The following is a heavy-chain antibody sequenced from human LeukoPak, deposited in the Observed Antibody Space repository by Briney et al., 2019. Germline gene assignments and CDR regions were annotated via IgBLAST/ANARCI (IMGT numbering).Heavy chain of an antibody. CDR2: IYPYSGDT. CDR3: ARVPVDSSGYYPPYYFDY. J-gene: IGHJ4*02. CDR1: GYTFTGYY. Sequence: GASVTVSCKASGYTFTGYYIHWVRQAPGQGLEWMGWIYPYSGDTNYAQKLQGRVTMTTDTSTSTAYMELRSLRSDDTAVYYCARVPVDSSGYYPPYYFDYWGQGTLVTVSS. D-gene: IGHD3-22*01. V-gene: IGHV1-18*04.